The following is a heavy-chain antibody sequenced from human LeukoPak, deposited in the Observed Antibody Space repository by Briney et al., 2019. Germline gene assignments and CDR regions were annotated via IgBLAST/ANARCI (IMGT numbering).Heavy chain of an antibody. D-gene: IGHD1-26*01. CDR1: GFTFSSYA. V-gene: IGHV3-23*01. Sequence: GGSLRLSCVASGFTFSSYAMSWVRQAPGKGLEWVSAISGSGGSAYYADSVKGRFTISRDNSKNTLYLQTNSLRAEDTAVYYCARHGRNWFDPWGQGTLVTVSS. CDR2: ISGSGGSA. J-gene: IGHJ5*02. CDR3: ARHGRNWFDP.